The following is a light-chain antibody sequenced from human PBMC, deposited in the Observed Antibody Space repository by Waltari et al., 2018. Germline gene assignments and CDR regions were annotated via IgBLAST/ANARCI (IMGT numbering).Light chain of an antibody. CDR1: SGHSSNV. Sequence: QLVLTQSPSASASLGASVKLTCTLSSGHSSNVIAWLQQQPEKGPRYLMKVNSDGSHSKGDEIPVRFSGSSSGAELYLTLSSLQSEDESDYYCQTGGHGTWVFGGGTKLTVL. CDR2: VNSDGSH. J-gene: IGLJ3*02. V-gene: IGLV4-69*01. CDR3: QTGGHGTWV.